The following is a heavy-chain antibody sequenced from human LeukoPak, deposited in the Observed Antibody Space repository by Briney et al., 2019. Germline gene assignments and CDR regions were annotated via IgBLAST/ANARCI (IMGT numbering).Heavy chain of an antibody. CDR3: ARVTGSYDSSGYSAGHKYYFDY. Sequence: SVKVSCKASGYTFIGYYIHWVRQAPGQGLDWMGGTIPIFGTANYAQKFQGRVTITADESTSTAYMELSSLRSEDTAVYYCARVTGSYDSSGYSAGHKYYFDYWGQGTLVTVSS. V-gene: IGHV1-69*13. D-gene: IGHD3-22*01. CDR2: TIPIFGTA. J-gene: IGHJ4*02. CDR1: GYTFIGYY.